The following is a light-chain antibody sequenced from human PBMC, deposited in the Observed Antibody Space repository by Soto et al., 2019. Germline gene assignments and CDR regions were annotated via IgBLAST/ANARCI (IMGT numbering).Light chain of an antibody. V-gene: IGLV4-69*01. Sequence: QPVLTQSPSASASLGASVNLTCTLSSGHTRYAIAWHQQLPEKGPRFLMHLNSDGSHTKGDGIPDRFSGSSSGAERYLTISSLQSADEADYYCQTWGTGIQVFGGGTQLTVL. CDR1: SGHTRYA. CDR3: QTWGTGIQV. J-gene: IGLJ3*02. CDR2: LNSDGSH.